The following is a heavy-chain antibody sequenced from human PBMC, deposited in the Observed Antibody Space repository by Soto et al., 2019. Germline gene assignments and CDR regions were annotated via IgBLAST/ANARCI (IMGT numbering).Heavy chain of an antibody. CDR3: ARAPGYYGSGTGAFDI. Sequence: LSLTCTVSGGSISSYYRSWIRQPPGKGLEWIGYIYYRGSTNYNPSLKSRVTISVDTSKNQFSLKLSSVTAADTAVYYCARAPGYYGSGTGAFDIWGQGTMVTVSS. CDR2: IYYRGST. J-gene: IGHJ3*02. V-gene: IGHV4-59*01. CDR1: GGSISSYY. D-gene: IGHD3-10*01.